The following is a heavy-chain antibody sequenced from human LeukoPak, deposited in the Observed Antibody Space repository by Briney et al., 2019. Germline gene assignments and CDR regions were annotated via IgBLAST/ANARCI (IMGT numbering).Heavy chain of an antibody. V-gene: IGHV4-59*01. J-gene: IGHJ4*02. Sequence: SETLSLTCTVSGGSISTYYWSWIRQSPGKGLEWIGDIYYSGSTNYNPSLKSRVTISLHSTNTQFSLHLSSVTAADTAVPCCTRGHSNGWYYFDYWGQGTLVTVSS. CDR1: GGSISTYY. D-gene: IGHD6-19*01. CDR2: IYYSGST. CDR3: TRGHSNGWYYFDY.